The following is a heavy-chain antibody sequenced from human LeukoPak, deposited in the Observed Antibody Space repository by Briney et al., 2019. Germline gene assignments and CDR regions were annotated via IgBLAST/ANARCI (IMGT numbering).Heavy chain of an antibody. J-gene: IGHJ4*02. CDR3: ARGHGSGPNSPSFDY. CDR1: GFPFSNAW. V-gene: IGHV3-15*01. D-gene: IGHD3-10*01. CDR2: IKSKTDGGTT. Sequence: PGGSLSPSCEASGFPFSNAWRGWVRQPPGKGLEWVGGIKSKTDGGTTDYAAPVKGRFTISRDDSKNTLYLQMNSLKTEDTAVYYCARGHGSGPNSPSFDYWGQGTLVTVSS.